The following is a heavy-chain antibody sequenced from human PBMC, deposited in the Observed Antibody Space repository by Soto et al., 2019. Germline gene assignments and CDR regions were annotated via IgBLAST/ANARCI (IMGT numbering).Heavy chain of an antibody. CDR3: VRENYYYGMDV. Sequence: EVQLVESGGGLAQPGGSLRLSCAASGFTVSTDWMYWVRQAPGKGLEWVSVIRGGGNTFYADSVEGRFTISRDNSKNTVYLQMNSLRVEDTAMYYCVRENYYYGMDVWGQGTTVTVSS. CDR1: GFTVSTDW. V-gene: IGHV3-66*01. J-gene: IGHJ6*02. CDR2: IRGGGNT.